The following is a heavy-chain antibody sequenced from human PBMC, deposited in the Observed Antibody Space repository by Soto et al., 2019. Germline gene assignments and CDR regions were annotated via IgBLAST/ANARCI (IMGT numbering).Heavy chain of an antibody. CDR2: SHQSGNT. D-gene: IGHD5-18*01. CDR1: GVSISSHDW. J-gene: IGHJ4*02. V-gene: IGHV4-4*02. CDR3: ATRDTGRVY. Sequence: QVQLQESGPGLVKPSGTLSLTCAVSGVSISSHDWWTWVRQPPGKGLGWIGESHQSGNTNYNSSRAGRVTISLDRSKNQFSLQLSSVTVADTAVYYCATRDTGRVYWGQGTLVTVSS.